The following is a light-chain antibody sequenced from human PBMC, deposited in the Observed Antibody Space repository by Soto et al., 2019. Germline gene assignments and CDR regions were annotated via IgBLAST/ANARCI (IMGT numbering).Light chain of an antibody. J-gene: IGKJ5*01. CDR3: QQYGGSPRIT. CDR1: ERLSSVY. CDR2: GAS. Sequence: EIVLTQSPGTLSLSPVERATLSCRAVERLSSVYLAWYQQRPGQPPRLLIYGASNRATGIPDRFSGSGSGTDFTLIINRLEPEDVAIYYCQQYGGSPRITFGQGTRLEIK. V-gene: IGKV3-20*01.